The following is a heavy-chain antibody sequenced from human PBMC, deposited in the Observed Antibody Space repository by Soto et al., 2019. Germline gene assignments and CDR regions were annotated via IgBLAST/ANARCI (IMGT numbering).Heavy chain of an antibody. CDR2: IIPMFGTA. CDR1: GDTFSSYA. J-gene: IGHJ4*02. V-gene: IGHV1-69*01. Sequence: QVQLVQSVAEVKKPGSSVKGSCQASGDTFSSYAINWVRQAPGQGLEWMGWIIPMFGTANYAQKFKGRVTITAGDSTSTVYMELSSLRSEDTAVYYCARVGQAHYYDSSGDYSPLDYWGQGTLVTVSS. CDR3: ARVGQAHYYDSSGDYSPLDY. D-gene: IGHD3-22*01.